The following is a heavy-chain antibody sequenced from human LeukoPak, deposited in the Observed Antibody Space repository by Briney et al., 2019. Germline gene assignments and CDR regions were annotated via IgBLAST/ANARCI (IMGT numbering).Heavy chain of an antibody. Sequence: PSGTLSLTCAVSGGSISSSNWWSWVRPPPGKGREWIGEIYHSGSTNYNPSLKSRVTISVDKSKNQFSLKLSSVTAADTAVYYCARDRRIAAAGGYFDYWGQGTLVTVSS. J-gene: IGHJ4*02. CDR2: IYHSGST. CDR3: ARDRRIAAAGGYFDY. V-gene: IGHV4-4*02. CDR1: GGSISSSNW. D-gene: IGHD6-13*01.